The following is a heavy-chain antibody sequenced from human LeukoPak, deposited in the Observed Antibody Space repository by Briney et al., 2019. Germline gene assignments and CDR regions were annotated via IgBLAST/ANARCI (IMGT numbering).Heavy chain of an antibody. D-gene: IGHD2-15*01. V-gene: IGHV3-21*01. CDR2: ISTSSSYI. CDR1: GLTFSSYN. J-gene: IGHJ4*02. Sequence: GGSLRLSCAASGLTFSSYNMNWVRQAPGKGLEWVSSISTSSSYIDYADSVKGRFTISRDNAKNSLFLQMNSLRAEDTAVYYCARDVGLDYWGQGTLVTVSS. CDR3: ARDVGLDY.